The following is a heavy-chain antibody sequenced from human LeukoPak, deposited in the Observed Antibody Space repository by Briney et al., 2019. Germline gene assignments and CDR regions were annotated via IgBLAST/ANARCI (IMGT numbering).Heavy chain of an antibody. Sequence: GASVKVSCKASGYTFTSYGIGWVRQAPGQGLEWMGWISAYNGNTNYAQKLQGRVTMTTDTSTSTAYMELRSLRSDDTAVYYCARVIGATAGPYYFDYWGQGTLVTVSS. CDR2: ISAYNGNT. CDR3: ARVIGATAGPYYFDY. V-gene: IGHV1-18*01. CDR1: GYTFTSYG. J-gene: IGHJ4*02. D-gene: IGHD6-13*01.